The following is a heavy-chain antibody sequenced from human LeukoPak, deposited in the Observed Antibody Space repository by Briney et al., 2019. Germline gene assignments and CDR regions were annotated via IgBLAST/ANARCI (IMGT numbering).Heavy chain of an antibody. D-gene: IGHD4-17*01. V-gene: IGHV3-74*01. CDR3: ASALTTVTPHFHY. J-gene: IGHJ4*02. CDR2: IDTDGSSA. CDR1: GFTFSDYW. Sequence: GGSLRLSCAASGFTFSDYWMHWVRQAPGKGLVWVSRIDTDGSSATYADSVKGRFTISRDNAKNTVYLQMDSLRVEDTGVYSCASALTTVTPHFHYWGQGTLVTVSS.